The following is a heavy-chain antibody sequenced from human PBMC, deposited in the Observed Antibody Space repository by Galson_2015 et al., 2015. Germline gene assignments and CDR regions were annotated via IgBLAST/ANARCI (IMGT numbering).Heavy chain of an antibody. CDR3: TYLRGSGWYFED. CDR2: IRSKAYGGTA. Sequence: SLRLSCAASGFTFGDYAMSWVRQAPGKGLEWVGFIRSKAYGGTAEYAASVKGRFTISRDDSKSIAYLQMNSLKTEDTAVYYCTYLRGSGWYFEDWGQGTLVTVSS. D-gene: IGHD6-19*01. V-gene: IGHV3-49*04. J-gene: IGHJ4*02. CDR1: GFTFGDYA.